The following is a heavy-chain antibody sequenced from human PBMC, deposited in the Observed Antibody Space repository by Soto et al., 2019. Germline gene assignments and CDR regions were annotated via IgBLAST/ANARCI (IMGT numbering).Heavy chain of an antibody. CDR1: GGSFSGYY. Sequence: SETLSLTCAVYGGSFSGYYWSWIRQPPGKGLEWIGEINHSGSTNYNPSLKSRVTISVDTSKNQFSLKLSSVTAADTAVYYCARSGRIQLWPRGPEYNWFDPWGQGTLVTVSS. CDR2: INHSGST. D-gene: IGHD5-18*01. V-gene: IGHV4-34*01. J-gene: IGHJ5*02. CDR3: ARSGRIQLWPRGPEYNWFDP.